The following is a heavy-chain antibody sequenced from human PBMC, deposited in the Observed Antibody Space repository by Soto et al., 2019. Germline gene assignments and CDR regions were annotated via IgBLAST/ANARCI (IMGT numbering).Heavy chain of an antibody. CDR3: ARCGYSGSDRPDYYYYHGMDV. D-gene: IGHD5-12*01. V-gene: IGHV1-69*13. CDR2: IIPIFGTA. Sequence: SVKVSCKASGGTFSSYAISWVRQAPGQGLEWMGGIIPIFGTANYAQKFQGRVTITADESTSTAYMELSSLRSEDTAVYYCARCGYSGSDRPDYYYYHGMDVWGQGTTVTVSS. CDR1: GGTFSSYA. J-gene: IGHJ6*02.